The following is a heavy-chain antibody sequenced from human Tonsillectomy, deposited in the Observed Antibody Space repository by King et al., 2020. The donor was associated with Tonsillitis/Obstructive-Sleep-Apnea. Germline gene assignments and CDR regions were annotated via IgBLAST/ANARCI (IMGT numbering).Heavy chain of an antibody. Sequence: VQLQQWGAGLLKPSETLSLTCAVYGGSFSDYYWVWVRQPPGKGLEWLGEINHSGITNYNPSLKSRVTIPADTSKNQFSLKLGSVTAADTAVYFCAREVRYDILTGYYYDYWGQGTLVTVSS. J-gene: IGHJ4*02. CDR2: INHSGIT. D-gene: IGHD3-9*01. CDR3: AREVRYDILTGYYYDY. CDR1: GGSFSDYY. V-gene: IGHV4-34*01.